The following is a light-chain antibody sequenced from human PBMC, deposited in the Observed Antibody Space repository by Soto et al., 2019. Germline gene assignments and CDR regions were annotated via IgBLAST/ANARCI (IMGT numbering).Light chain of an antibody. CDR2: AAS. CDR1: QGISTY. Sequence: DIQMTQSPSSLSASVGDRVTITCRASQGISTYLNWYHQKPGKAPKLLIYAASSLQSGVPSRFSCGRSETDFTRTISSLQPEDFATYSCQQTYSTTWTFGQGTKVESK. CDR3: QQTYSTTWT. V-gene: IGKV1-39*01. J-gene: IGKJ1*01.